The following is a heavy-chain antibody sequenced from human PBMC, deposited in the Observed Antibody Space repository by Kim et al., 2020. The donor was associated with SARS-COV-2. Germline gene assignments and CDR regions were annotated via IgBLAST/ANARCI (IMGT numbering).Heavy chain of an antibody. CDR3: MKGGWGWIWDH. D-gene: IGHD2-21*01. Sequence: GGSLRLSCTTSGFTFTGHAMSWVRQAPGKGLEWVSSIDGSDGTTYYVDSGRGRFTISRDDSKNTLYLQMSALRGDDTAVYYCMKGGWGWIWDHWGQGTLV. J-gene: IGHJ4*02. V-gene: IGHV3-23*01. CDR2: IDGSDGTT. CDR1: GFTFTGHA.